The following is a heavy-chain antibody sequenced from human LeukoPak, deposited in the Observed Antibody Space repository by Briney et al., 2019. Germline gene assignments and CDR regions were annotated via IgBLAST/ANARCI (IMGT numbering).Heavy chain of an antibody. Sequence: SETLSLTCTVSGGSISSYYWSWIRQPPGKGLEWIGYIYYSGSTNYNPSLKSRVTISVDTSKNQFSLKLSSVTAADTAVYYCARDEVQYYYDSYYDYWGQGTLVTVSS. CDR1: GGSISSYY. CDR3: ARDEVQYYYDSYYDY. CDR2: IYYSGST. V-gene: IGHV4-59*12. J-gene: IGHJ4*02. D-gene: IGHD3-22*01.